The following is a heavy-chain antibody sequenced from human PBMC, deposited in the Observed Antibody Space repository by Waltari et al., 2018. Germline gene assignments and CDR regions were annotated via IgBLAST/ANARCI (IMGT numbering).Heavy chain of an antibody. J-gene: IGHJ3*02. CDR1: GYSISSGYY. D-gene: IGHD3-16*02. V-gene: IGHV4-38-2*01. Sequence: QVQLQESGPGLVKPSETLSLTCAVSGYSISSGYYWGWIRQPPGKGLEWIGSIYHSGSTYYNPSLKSRGTRSVDTSKNQFSLKLSSVTAADTAVYYCARHVQADQYEYMWGSYPPGAFDIWGQGTMVTVSS. CDR2: IYHSGST. CDR3: ARHVQADQYEYMWGSYPPGAFDI.